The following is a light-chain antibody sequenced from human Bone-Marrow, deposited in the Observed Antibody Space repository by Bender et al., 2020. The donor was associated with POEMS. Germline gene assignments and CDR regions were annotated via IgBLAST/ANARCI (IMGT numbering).Light chain of an antibody. V-gene: IGLV2-23*01. J-gene: IGLJ3*02. Sequence: QSALTQPASVSGSPGQSITISCTGTSNDVGSYNLVSWYQQHPGKAPKLIIYEDDKRPPGVSNRFSGSKSGNTASLTISRLQAEDEADYYCVSYGNKNWVFGGGTKLTVL. CDR1: SNDVGSYNL. CDR3: VSYGNKNWV. CDR2: EDD.